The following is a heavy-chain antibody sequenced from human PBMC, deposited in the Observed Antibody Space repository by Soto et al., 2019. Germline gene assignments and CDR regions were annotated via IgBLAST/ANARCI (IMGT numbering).Heavy chain of an antibody. J-gene: IGHJ4*02. CDR1: GFSLSTRGVG. V-gene: IGHV2-5*02. Sequence: QITLKESGPTLVRPTQTLTLTFALSGFSLSTRGVGVGWLRQPPGKTLEWLAVIYWDDSKHYSPSLRSRLTITTDTSKNQVVISMPTIGPKHTGTSYCGHKGPEDWPLYYWGQGTLFTVFS. CDR3: GHKGPEDWPLYY. CDR2: IYWDDSK. D-gene: IGHD3-9*01.